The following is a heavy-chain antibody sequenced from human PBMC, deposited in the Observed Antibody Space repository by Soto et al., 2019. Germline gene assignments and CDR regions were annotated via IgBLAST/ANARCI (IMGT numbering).Heavy chain of an antibody. CDR2: IRSKDYGGTT. CDR1: GFTFGYFS. CDR3: TREIPYFDS. V-gene: IGHV3-49*02. Sequence: GGSLRLSCATSGFTFGYFSISWVRQAPGRGLEWVGFIRSKDYGGTTEYAASVKGRFAISRDDSTGIAYLQMNSLRIEDTAVYYCTREIPYFDSWGQGTLVTVSS. J-gene: IGHJ4*02.